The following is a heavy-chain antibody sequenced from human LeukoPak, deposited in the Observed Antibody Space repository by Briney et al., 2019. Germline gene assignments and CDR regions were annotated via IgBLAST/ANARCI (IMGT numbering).Heavy chain of an antibody. D-gene: IGHD7-27*01. J-gene: IGHJ4*02. Sequence: GASVKVSCRASGYVFTSYGITWVRQAPGQGLEWMGWISAYNGDLRYAQKFQGRVTMTTVTSTSTAYMELRSLRSDDAAVYYCARTLPPGDGGYFDYWGQGTLVTVSS. V-gene: IGHV1-18*01. CDR2: ISAYNGDL. CDR3: ARTLPPGDGGYFDY. CDR1: GYVFTSYG.